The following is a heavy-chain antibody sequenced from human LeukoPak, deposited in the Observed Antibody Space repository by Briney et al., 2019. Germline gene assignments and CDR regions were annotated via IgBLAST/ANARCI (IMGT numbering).Heavy chain of an antibody. CDR1: GGSISSYY. J-gene: IGHJ4*02. Sequence: SETLSLTCTVSGGSISSYYWSWIRQPPGKGLEWIGYIHYSGSTNYNPSLKSRVTISVDTSKNQFSLKLSSVTAADTAVYYCARHGRGVRYFDWLLVRTSGGYFDYWGQGTLVTVSS. D-gene: IGHD3-9*01. CDR3: ARHGRGVRYFDWLLVRTSGGYFDY. CDR2: IHYSGST. V-gene: IGHV4-59*08.